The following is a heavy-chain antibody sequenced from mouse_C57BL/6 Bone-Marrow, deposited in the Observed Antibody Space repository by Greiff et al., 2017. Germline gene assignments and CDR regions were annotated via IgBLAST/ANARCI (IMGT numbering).Heavy chain of an antibody. CDR2: IYPRDGST. CDR1: GYTFTSYD. CDR3: ARSPFIVTTLADY. D-gene: IGHD1-1*01. V-gene: IGHV1-85*01. J-gene: IGHJ2*01. Sequence: VQLQQSGPELVKPGASVKLSCKASGYTFTSYDINWVKQRPGQGLEWIGWIYPRDGSTKYNEKFKGKATLTVDTSSSTAYMELHRLTSEDSAVYFCARSPFIVTTLADYWGQGTTLTVSS.